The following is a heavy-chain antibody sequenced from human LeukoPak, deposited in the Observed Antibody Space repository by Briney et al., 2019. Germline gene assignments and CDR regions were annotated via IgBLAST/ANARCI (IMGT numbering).Heavy chain of an antibody. V-gene: IGHV3-33*01. D-gene: IGHD3-10*01. J-gene: IGHJ4*02. CDR1: GFTFSDYG. Sequence: GGSLRLSCAASGFTFSDYGIHWVRQTPGKGLEWVAVIWSDGSNKYYADSVKGRFTISRDNSKKTLFLQMNSLRVEDTAVYYCVRASGSFDYWGQGTLVTVSS. CDR2: IWSDGSNK. CDR3: VRASGSFDY.